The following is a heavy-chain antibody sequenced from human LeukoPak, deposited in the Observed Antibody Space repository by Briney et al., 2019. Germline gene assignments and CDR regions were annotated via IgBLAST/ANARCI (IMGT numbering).Heavy chain of an antibody. J-gene: IGHJ4*02. Sequence: SETLSLTCTVSGASINRDYWSWLRQTPGKGLEWIGYIHYTGSTNYNPSLKSRVTISLDTSKNQFSLKLSSATAADTAVYYCARESSSGWYGGFDYWGQGTLVTVSS. D-gene: IGHD6-19*01. CDR3: ARESSSGWYGGFDY. V-gene: IGHV4-59*12. CDR2: IHYTGST. CDR1: GASINRDY.